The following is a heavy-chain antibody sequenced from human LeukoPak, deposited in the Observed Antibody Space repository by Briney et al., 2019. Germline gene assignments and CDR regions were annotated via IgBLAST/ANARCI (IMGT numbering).Heavy chain of an antibody. V-gene: IGHV3-21*01. Sequence: GGSLRLSCAASGFTFSIYSMNWVRQAPGKGLEWVSSISSSSSYIYYADSVKGRFTISRDNAKNSLYLQMNSLRAEDTAVYYCARDRGYYDSSGYFDYWGQGTLVTVSS. J-gene: IGHJ4*02. CDR3: ARDRGYYDSSGYFDY. CDR2: ISSSSSYI. D-gene: IGHD3-22*01. CDR1: GFTFSIYS.